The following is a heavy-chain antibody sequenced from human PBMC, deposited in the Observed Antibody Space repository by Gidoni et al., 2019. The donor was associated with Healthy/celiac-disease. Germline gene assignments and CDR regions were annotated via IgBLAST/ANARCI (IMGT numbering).Heavy chain of an antibody. CDR2: IYPGDSDT. V-gene: IGHV5-51*01. CDR1: GYSFTSYW. J-gene: IGHJ4*02. D-gene: IGHD3-16*02. CDR3: ARNHDYVWGSYRQFDY. Sequence: EVQLVQSGAEVKKPGESLKISCKGSGYSFTSYWIGWVRQMPGKGLEWMGIIYPGDSDTRYSPSFQGQVTISADKSISTAYLQWSSLKASDTAMYYCARNHDYVWGSYRQFDYWGQGTLVTVSS.